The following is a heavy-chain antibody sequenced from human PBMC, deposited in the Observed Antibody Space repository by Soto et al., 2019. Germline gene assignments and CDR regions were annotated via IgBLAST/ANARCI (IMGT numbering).Heavy chain of an antibody. CDR2: IYYSGST. J-gene: IGHJ6*02. V-gene: IGHV4-39*01. CDR3: ARRYDSSGYYFGEDFRSYYYYGMDV. D-gene: IGHD3-22*01. Sequence: QLQLQESGPGLVKPSETLSLTCTVSGGSISSSSYYWGWIRQPPGKGLEWIGSIYYSGSTYYNPSLKSRVTISVDTSKNQFSLKLSSVTAADTAVYYCARRYDSSGYYFGEDFRSYYYYGMDVWGQGTTVTVSS. CDR1: GGSISSSSYY.